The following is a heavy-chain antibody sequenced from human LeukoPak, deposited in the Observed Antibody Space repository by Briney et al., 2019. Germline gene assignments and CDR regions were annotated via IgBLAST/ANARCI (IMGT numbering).Heavy chain of an antibody. J-gene: IGHJ3*02. CDR3: AGEMDIVVVPAAMFHDAFDI. V-gene: IGHV4-34*01. CDR2: INHSGST. Sequence: SETLSLTCAVYGGSFSGYYWSWIRQPPGKGLEWIGEINHSGSTNYNPSLKSRVTILVDTSKNQFSLKLSSVTAADTAVYYCAGEMDIVVVPAAMFHDAFDIWGQGTMVTVSS. D-gene: IGHD2-2*03. CDR1: GGSFSGYY.